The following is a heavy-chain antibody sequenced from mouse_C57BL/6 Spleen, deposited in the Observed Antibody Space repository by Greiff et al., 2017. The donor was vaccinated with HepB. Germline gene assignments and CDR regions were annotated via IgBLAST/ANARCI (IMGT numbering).Heavy chain of an antibody. V-gene: IGHV1-26*01. J-gene: IGHJ2*01. CDR1: GYTFTDYY. CDR3: AREDLTTVVGDY. D-gene: IGHD1-1*01. Sequence: VQLQQSGPELVKPGASVKISCKASGYTFTDYYMNWVKQSHGKSLEWIGDINPNNGGTSYNQKFKGKATLTVDKSSSTAYMELRSLTSEDSAVYYCAREDLTTVVGDYWGQGTTLTVSS. CDR2: INPNNGGT.